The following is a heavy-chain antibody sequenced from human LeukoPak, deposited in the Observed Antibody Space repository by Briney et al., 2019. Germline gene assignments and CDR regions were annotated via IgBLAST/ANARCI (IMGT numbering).Heavy chain of an antibody. J-gene: IGHJ5*02. CDR2: INPNSGGT. D-gene: IGHD2-15*01. Sequence: ASVKVSCKASGYTFTGYYMHWVRQAPGQGLEWMGWINPNSGGTNYAQKFQGRVTMTRDTSISTAYMELSRLRSDDTAVYYCARGRRYCSGGSCYWSRGKTTEKYNWFDPWGQGTLVTVSS. V-gene: IGHV1-2*02. CDR3: ARGRRYCSGGSCYWSRGKTTEKYNWFDP. CDR1: GYTFTGYY.